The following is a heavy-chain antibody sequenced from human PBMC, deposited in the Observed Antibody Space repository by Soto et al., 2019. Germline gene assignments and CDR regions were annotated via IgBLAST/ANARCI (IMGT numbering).Heavy chain of an antibody. Sequence: SETLSLTCTVSGGSISSGGYYCSWIRQHPGKGLEWIGYIYYSGSTYYNPSLKSRVTISVDTSKNQFSLKLSSVTAADTAVYYCARGYYGSGSYLVWFDPWGQGTLVTVSS. CDR2: IYYSGST. CDR1: GGSISSGGYY. D-gene: IGHD3-10*01. J-gene: IGHJ5*02. CDR3: ARGYYGSGSYLVWFDP. V-gene: IGHV4-31*03.